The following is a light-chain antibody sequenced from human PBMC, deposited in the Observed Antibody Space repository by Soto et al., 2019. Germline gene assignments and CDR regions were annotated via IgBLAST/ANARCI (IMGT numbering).Light chain of an antibody. V-gene: IGKV3-20*01. Sequence: IVLTQSPSTLSLSPGERATVXWRASQSVSNNYLAWYQQKPGQAPRLLIYGASNRATGIPDRFSGSGSGTDFTLTISRLEPEDFAVYYCQQYGSSGTFGQGTKVDI. CDR2: GAS. J-gene: IGKJ1*01. CDR1: QSVSNNY. CDR3: QQYGSSGT.